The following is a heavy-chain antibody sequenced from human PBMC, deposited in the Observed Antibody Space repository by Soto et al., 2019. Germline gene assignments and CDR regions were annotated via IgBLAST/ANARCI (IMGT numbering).Heavy chain of an antibody. J-gene: IGHJ6*02. Sequence: PGGSLRLSCAASGFSFSDYGMNWVRQAPGKGLEWVSFISDTGRTLYYADSVKGRFVISRDNAKNSLYLQMDSLRDEDTAVYYCARDHDSSGKIHYDYGMDVWGQGTTVTVS. D-gene: IGHD3-22*01. CDR3: ARDHDSSGKIHYDYGMDV. V-gene: IGHV3-48*02. CDR2: ISDTGRTL. CDR1: GFSFSDYG.